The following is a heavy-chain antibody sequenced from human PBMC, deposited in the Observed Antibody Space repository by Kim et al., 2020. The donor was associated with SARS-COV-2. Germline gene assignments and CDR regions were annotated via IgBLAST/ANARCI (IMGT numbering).Heavy chain of an antibody. CDR3: ARKSYSNYFDY. V-gene: IGHV4-39*02. J-gene: IGHJ4*02. CDR1: RAFITSDSYY. Sequence: SETLSLTCTVSRAFITSDSYYWGWIRQPLGKGLEWIGIIYYNGNSKYNPSLNGLVTMSVDTSKSLFSLKVPSVTAADTAVYYCARKSYSNYFDYWGQG. CDR2: IYYNGNS. D-gene: IGHD4-4*01.